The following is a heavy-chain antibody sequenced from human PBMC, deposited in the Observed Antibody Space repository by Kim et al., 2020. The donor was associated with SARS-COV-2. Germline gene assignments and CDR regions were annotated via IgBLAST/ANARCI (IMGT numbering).Heavy chain of an antibody. CDR2: IIPIFGTA. CDR3: ARCSSGPHDAFDI. CDR1: GGTFSSYA. V-gene: IGHV1-69*13. D-gene: IGHD2-2*01. J-gene: IGHJ3*02. Sequence: SVKVSCKASGGTFSSYAISWVRQAPGQGLEWMGGIIPIFGTANYAQKFQGRVTITADESTSTAYMELSSLRSEDTAVYYCARCSSGPHDAFDIWGQGTMVNVSS.